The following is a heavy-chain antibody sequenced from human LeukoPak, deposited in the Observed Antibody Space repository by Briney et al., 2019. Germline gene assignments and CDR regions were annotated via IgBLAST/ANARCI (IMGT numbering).Heavy chain of an antibody. Sequence: GGSLRLSCAASGFTFSNYAMSWVRQAPGKGLEWVSFSSAYNDITYYADSVKGRLTISRDNSKSTLYLQMTSLRAEDTALYYCARGRSDYTPFDYWGQGTLVTVSS. CDR3: ARGRSDYTPFDY. CDR2: SSAYNDIT. J-gene: IGHJ4*02. D-gene: IGHD3-3*01. CDR1: GFTFSNYA. V-gene: IGHV3-23*01.